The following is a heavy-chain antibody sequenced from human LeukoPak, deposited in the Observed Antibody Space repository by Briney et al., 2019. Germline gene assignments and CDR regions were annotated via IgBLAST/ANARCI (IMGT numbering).Heavy chain of an antibody. J-gene: IGHJ4*02. D-gene: IGHD1-26*01. Sequence: GASVPVSLKSTGYSFRNHALRWVRPPPAQGLAWMGWSSGYNGSTKYAQNLHDKVTMTTDTSTSTAYMQLTSLRSDDTAVYYCARDSPSRWEPEASFDYWGQGTLVTVSS. CDR3: ARDSPSRWEPEASFDY. CDR2: SSGYNGST. V-gene: IGHV1-18*01. CDR1: GYSFRNHA.